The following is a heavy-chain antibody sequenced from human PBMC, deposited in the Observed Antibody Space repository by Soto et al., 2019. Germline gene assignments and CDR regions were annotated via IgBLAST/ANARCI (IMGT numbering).Heavy chain of an antibody. CDR3: AKGAGSGSYPY. J-gene: IGHJ4*01. D-gene: IGHD3-10*01. CDR2: ITWNSGYI. CDR1: GFTFDDYA. Sequence: EVQLVESGGGLVQPGRSLRLSCAASGFTFDDYAMHWVRQAPGKGLEWVSGITWNSGYIAYADSVKGRFTISRDNAKNSLDLQMNSLRTEDTAFYYCAKGAGSGSYPYWGQGTLVTVSS. V-gene: IGHV3-9*01.